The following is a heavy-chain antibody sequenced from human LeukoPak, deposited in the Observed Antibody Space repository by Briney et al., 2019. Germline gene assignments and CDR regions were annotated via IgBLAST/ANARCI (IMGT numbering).Heavy chain of an antibody. D-gene: IGHD5-18*01. J-gene: IGHJ4*02. Sequence: SVKVSCKASGGTFSSYAISWVRQAPGQGLEWMGRIIPILGTANYAQKFQGRVTITTDESTSTAYMELSSLRSEDTAVYYCARGPSIQLWLPFDYWGQGTLVTVSS. CDR3: ARGPSIQLWLPFDY. CDR1: GGTFSSYA. CDR2: IIPILGTA. V-gene: IGHV1-69*05.